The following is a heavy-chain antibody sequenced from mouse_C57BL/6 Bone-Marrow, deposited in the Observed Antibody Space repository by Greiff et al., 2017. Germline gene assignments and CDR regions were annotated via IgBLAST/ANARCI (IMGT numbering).Heavy chain of an antibody. CDR2: FHPYNDDT. CDR3: ARGITSVVATDWDFEV. Sequence: QVQLQQSGAELVKPGASVKMSCKASGYTFTTYPIEWMKQNHGKSLEWIGNFHPYNDDTKYNEKFKGKATLTVEKSSSTVHLELSRLTSDDSAVYYCARGITSVVATDWDFEVWGTGTTVTVAS. D-gene: IGHD1-1*01. CDR1: GYTFTTYP. V-gene: IGHV1-47*01. J-gene: IGHJ1*03.